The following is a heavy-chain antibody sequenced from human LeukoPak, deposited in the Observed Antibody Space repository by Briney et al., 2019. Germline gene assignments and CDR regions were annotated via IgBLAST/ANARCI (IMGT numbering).Heavy chain of an antibody. CDR2: INPSGGST. CDR3: ARDGIDLSPDY. V-gene: IGHV1-46*01. CDR1: GYTFTGYY. Sequence: GASVKVPCKASGYTFTGYYMHWVRQAPGQGLEWMGIINPSGGSTSYAQKFQGRVTMTRDTSTSTVYMELSSLRSEDTAVYYCARDGIDLSPDYWGQGTLVTVSS. D-gene: IGHD3/OR15-3a*01. J-gene: IGHJ4*02.